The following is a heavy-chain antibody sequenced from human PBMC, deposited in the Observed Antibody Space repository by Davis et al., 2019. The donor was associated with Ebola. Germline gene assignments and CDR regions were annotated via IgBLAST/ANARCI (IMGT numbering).Heavy chain of an antibody. CDR3: ARDEARDDSSGYYYGY. V-gene: IGHV3-30*04. J-gene: IGHJ4*02. Sequence: GGSLRLSCAASGFTSSSYAMHWVRQAPGKGLEWVAVISYDGSNKYYADSVKGRFTIARDNSKNTLYLQMNSLRAEDTAVYYCARDEARDDSSGYYYGYWGQGTLVTVSS. CDR1: GFTSSSYA. D-gene: IGHD3-22*01. CDR2: ISYDGSNK.